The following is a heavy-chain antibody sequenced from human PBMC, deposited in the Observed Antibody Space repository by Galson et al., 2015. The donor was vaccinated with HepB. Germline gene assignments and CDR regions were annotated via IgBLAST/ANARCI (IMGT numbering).Heavy chain of an antibody. CDR3: ARTTHYYDSSGYTY. CDR1: GYTFTSYG. J-gene: IGHJ4*02. V-gene: IGHV1-18*01. CDR2: IGAYNGNT. D-gene: IGHD3-22*01. Sequence: SVKVSCKASGYTFTSYGISWVRQAPGQGLEWMGWIGAYNGNTNYAQKLQGRVTMTTDTSTSTAYMELRSLRSDDTAVYYCARTTHYYDSSGYTYWGQGTLVTVSS.